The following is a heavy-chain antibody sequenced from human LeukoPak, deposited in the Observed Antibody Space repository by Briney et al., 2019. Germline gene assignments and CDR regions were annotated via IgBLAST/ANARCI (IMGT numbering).Heavy chain of an antibody. V-gene: IGHV3-23*01. Sequence: PGGSLRLSCAASGFTFSNYAMSWVRQAPRRGLEWVSTISGSGSTTYYADSVKGRFTISRHNSKNTLYLQTNSLRAEDTALYYCAKDQDYYASASGFDYWGQGTLVTVSS. CDR3: AKDQDYYASASGFDY. D-gene: IGHD3-10*01. CDR1: GFTFSNYA. J-gene: IGHJ4*02. CDR2: ISGSGSTT.